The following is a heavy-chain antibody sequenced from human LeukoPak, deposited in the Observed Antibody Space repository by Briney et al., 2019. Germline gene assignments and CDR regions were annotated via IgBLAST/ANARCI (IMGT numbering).Heavy chain of an antibody. CDR1: GYSFTSHY. CDR3: ARGAMIVVVMSPVDY. D-gene: IGHD3-22*01. J-gene: IGHJ4*02. CDR2: INPSGSST. V-gene: IGHV1-46*01. Sequence: ASVKVSCKASGYSFTSHYMHWVRQAPGQGLEWLGLINPSGSSTLYAQKFQGRVTMTRDMSTSTVYMELSSLRSEDTAVYYCARGAMIVVVMSPVDYWGQGTLVTVSS.